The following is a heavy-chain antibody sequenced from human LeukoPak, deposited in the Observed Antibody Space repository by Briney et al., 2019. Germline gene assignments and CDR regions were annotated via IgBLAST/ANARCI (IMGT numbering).Heavy chain of an antibody. Sequence: GGSLRLSCAASGFTFSSYAMSWVRQAPGKGLEWVSAISGSGGSTYYADSVKGRFTISRDNSKNTLYLQMNSLRAEDTAVYYCARGLFDSSGYYPDYWGQGTLVTVSS. CDR3: ARGLFDSSGYYPDY. CDR1: GFTFSSYA. J-gene: IGHJ4*02. D-gene: IGHD3-22*01. V-gene: IGHV3-23*01. CDR2: ISGSGGST.